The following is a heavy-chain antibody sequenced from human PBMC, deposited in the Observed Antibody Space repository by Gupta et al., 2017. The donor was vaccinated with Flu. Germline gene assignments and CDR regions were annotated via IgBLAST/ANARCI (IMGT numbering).Heavy chain of an antibody. V-gene: IGHV3-49*02. J-gene: IGHJ5*02. CDR3: SRAGSYCGSTSCYVGWFDP. CDR2: VRSKAYGGTA. Sequence: EWVGFVRSKAYGGTADYAASVNVRFTISRDDSKSIAYLQMNILKTEDTAVYYCSRAGSYCGSTSCYVGWFDPWGQGTLVTVSS. D-gene: IGHD2-2*01.